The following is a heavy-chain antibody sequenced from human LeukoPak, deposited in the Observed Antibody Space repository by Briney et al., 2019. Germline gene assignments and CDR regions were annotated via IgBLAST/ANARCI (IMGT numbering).Heavy chain of an antibody. CDR2: IYDSGST. CDR3: ARVGSGSQ. D-gene: IGHD1-26*01. V-gene: IGHV4-39*07. J-gene: IGHJ4*02. Sequence: PSETLSLTCTVSGGSIRSSYYYWGWIRQPPGKGLEWIGSIYDSGSTYYNPSLKSRVTISVDTSKNQFSLKLSSVTAADTAVYYCARVGSGSQWGQGTLVTVSS. CDR1: GGSIRSSYYY.